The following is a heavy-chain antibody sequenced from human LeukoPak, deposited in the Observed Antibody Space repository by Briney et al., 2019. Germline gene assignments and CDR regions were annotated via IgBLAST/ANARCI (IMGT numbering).Heavy chain of an antibody. CDR2: ISENGGRT. D-gene: IGHD3-16*01. V-gene: IGHV3-64*01. J-gene: IGHJ3*02. CDR1: GFTLSSYW. CDR3: ARDRVGGWAFDI. Sequence: GGSLRLSCAASGFTLSSYWMHWVRQAPGKGLEYVSAISENGGRTYYANSVKGRFTNSRDNFKNTLYLQMDSLRAEDMAVYYCARDRVGGWAFDIWGQGTMVTVSS.